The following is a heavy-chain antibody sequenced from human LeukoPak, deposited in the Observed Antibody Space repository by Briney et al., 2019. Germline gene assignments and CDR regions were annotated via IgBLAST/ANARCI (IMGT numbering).Heavy chain of an antibody. V-gene: IGHV4-39*07. Sequence: PSETLSLTCTVSGGSITSSSYYWVWIRQPPGKGLEWIGNIYYSGSTHYNPSLKSRVNISVDTSKNEFSLNLSSVTAADTAVYYCARANYWYYYMDVWGQGTTVTVSS. CDR2: IYYSGST. CDR1: GGSITSSSYY. D-gene: IGHD2-8*02. J-gene: IGHJ6*03. CDR3: ARANYWYYYMDV.